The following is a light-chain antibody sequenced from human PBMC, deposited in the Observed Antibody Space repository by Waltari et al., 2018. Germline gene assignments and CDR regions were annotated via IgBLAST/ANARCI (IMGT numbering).Light chain of an antibody. CDR2: YAN. J-gene: IGKJ4*01. CDR1: QGINSY. Sequence: IQMSQSPSPLSASVGDRVTITCRASQGINSYLNWYQQKPGKAPKLLIYYANSLASGVPSRFSGSGSGTEFTLTISSLQPEDFATYYCQQGNSYPLTFGGGTKVEIK. V-gene: IGKV1-13*02. CDR3: QQGNSYPLT.